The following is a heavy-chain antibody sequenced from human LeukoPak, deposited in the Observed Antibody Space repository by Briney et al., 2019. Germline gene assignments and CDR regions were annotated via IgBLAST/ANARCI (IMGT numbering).Heavy chain of an antibody. Sequence: SETLSLTCTVSGAYIGSSYWSWIRQPAGKGLEWIGRVHRSGSTNYIPSMKSRVTMSVDTSKNQLSLKLNTVTAADTAMYYCAREAVDYGSGSHDYWGQGILVTVSS. V-gene: IGHV4-4*07. CDR1: GAYIGSSY. CDR2: VHRSGST. J-gene: IGHJ4*02. CDR3: AREAVDYGSGSHDY. D-gene: IGHD3-10*01.